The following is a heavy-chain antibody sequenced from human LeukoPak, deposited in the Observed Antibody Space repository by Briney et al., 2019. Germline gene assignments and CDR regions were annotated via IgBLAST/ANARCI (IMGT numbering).Heavy chain of an antibody. Sequence: NPGGSLRLSCAASGFTFSNAWMSWVRQAPGKGLEWLGRIKGNTDGGTTDYSVPVKGRFTISRDDSRNTLYLQIDSLRTEDTAVYYCTTLGGDYYYYFYMDVWGKGTTVTVSS. J-gene: IGHJ6*03. V-gene: IGHV3-15*01. CDR1: GFTFSNAW. CDR2: IKGNTDGGTT. CDR3: TTLGGDYYYYFYMDV. D-gene: IGHD2-15*01.